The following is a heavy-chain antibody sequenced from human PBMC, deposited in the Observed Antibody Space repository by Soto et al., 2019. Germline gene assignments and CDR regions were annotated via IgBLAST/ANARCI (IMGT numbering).Heavy chain of an antibody. CDR3: ATADSGSDFRLGAPTYYFDY. D-gene: IGHD5-12*01. CDR1: GYTFTSCY. Sequence: GASVKVSCKASGYTFTSCYIHCVRQAPGQGLEWMGIINPSGGSTSYAQKFQGRVTMTRDTSTSTVYMELSSLRSEDTAVYYCATADSGSDFRLGAPTYYFDYSGPGTLPTASS. J-gene: IGHJ4*02. V-gene: IGHV1-46*01. CDR2: INPSGGST.